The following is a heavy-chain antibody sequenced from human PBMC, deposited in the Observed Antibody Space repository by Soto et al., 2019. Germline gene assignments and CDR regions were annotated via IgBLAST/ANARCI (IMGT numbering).Heavy chain of an antibody. V-gene: IGHV1-46*01. CDR1: GYTFTSYY. J-gene: IGHJ6*02. CDR3: ARVLSSSSIRNYYGMDV. D-gene: IGHD6-13*01. Sequence: GASVKVSCKASGYTFTSYYMHWVRQAPGQGLEWMGIINPSGGSTSYAQKFQGRVTMTRDTSTSTVYMELSSLRSEDTAVYYCARVLSSSSIRNYYGMDVWGQGTTVTVSS. CDR2: INPSGGST.